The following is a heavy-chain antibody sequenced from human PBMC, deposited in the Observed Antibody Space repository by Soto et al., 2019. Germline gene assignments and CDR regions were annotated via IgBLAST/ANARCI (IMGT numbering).Heavy chain of an antibody. CDR1: GFTVSSNY. D-gene: IGHD1-26*01. V-gene: IGHV3-66*01. CDR2: IYSGGST. Sequence: LSLTCAASGFTVSSNYMSWVRQAPGKGLEWVSVIYSGGSTYYADSVKGRFTISRHNSKNTLYLQMNSLRAEDTAVYYCARERYSGSYYWFDPWGQGTLVTVSS. J-gene: IGHJ5*02. CDR3: ARERYSGSYYWFDP.